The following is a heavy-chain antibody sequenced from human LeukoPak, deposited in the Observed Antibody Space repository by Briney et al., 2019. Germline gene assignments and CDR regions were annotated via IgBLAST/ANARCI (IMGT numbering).Heavy chain of an antibody. CDR1: GYTFTNYY. V-gene: IGHV1-46*01. Sequence: APVKVSCKASGYTFTNYYIHWARQAPGQGLEWMGIINPSIGTTSYAQKFQGRITMTRDTSTSTIYMELSSLRSEDTAVYYCAKIVGASNGYFDYWGQGTLVTVSS. CDR3: AKIVGASNGYFDY. CDR2: INPSIGTT. D-gene: IGHD1-26*01. J-gene: IGHJ4*02.